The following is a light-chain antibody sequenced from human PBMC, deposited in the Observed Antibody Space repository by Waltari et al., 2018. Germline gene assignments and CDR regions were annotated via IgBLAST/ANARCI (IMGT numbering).Light chain of an antibody. CDR3: QQRKFWPPIT. CDR2: DAS. V-gene: IGKV3-11*01. Sequence: EVVLTQSPATLSLSPGERATLSCRASQSVSNYLAWYQQKPGQAPRLLIYDASNRATGIPARCSGSGSGTDFTLTISSLEPEDFAVYYCQQRKFWPPITIGQGTRLESK. CDR1: QSVSNY. J-gene: IGKJ5*01.